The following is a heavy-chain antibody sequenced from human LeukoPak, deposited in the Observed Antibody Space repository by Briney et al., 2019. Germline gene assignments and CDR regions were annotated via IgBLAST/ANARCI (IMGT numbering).Heavy chain of an antibody. D-gene: IGHD6-19*01. CDR1: GDSLSSYS. J-gene: IGHJ2*01. V-gene: IGHV4-59*01. CDR2: IYSSGST. CDR3: ARKGWGYWYLDL. Sequence: PSETLSLTCVVSGDSLSSYSWSWIRQPPGKGLEWIGRIYSSGSTIYNPSLKSRVTISVDTSKNQFSLKLSSVTAADTAVYFCARKGWGYWYLDLWGRGTLVTVSS.